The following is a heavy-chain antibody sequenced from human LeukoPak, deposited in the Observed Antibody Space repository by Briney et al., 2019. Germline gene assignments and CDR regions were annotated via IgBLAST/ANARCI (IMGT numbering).Heavy chain of an antibody. D-gene: IGHD2-15*01. CDR2: ISSSSSYT. V-gene: IGHV3-11*06. J-gene: IGHJ6*04. Sequence: GGSLRLSCAASGFTFSDYYMSWIRQAPGKGLEWVSYISSSSSYTNYADSVKGRFTIPRDNAKNSLYLQMNSLRAEDTAVYYCARDRYCSGGSCFESLDEDYYYGMDVWGKGTTVTVSS. CDR3: ARDRYCSGGSCFESLDEDYYYGMDV. CDR1: GFTFSDYY.